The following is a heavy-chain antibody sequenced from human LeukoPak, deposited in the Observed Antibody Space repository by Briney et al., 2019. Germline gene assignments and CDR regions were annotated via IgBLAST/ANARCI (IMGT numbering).Heavy chain of an antibody. V-gene: IGHV1-69*05. D-gene: IGHD3-10*01. Sequence: SVTVSCKTSGGTVSSFALSWMRQAHGQGPEWMGGFIPILRTPKDAQKFQGRVTITTDESTDTLYMELSGLRVEDTAVYYCATPSRGHAFDIWGQGTMVTV. CDR3: ATPSRGHAFDI. CDR1: GGTVSSFA. CDR2: FIPILRTP. J-gene: IGHJ3*02.